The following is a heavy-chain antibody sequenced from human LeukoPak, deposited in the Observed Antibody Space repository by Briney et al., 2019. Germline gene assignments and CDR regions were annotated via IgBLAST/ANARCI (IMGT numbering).Heavy chain of an antibody. CDR2: INHSGST. Sequence: SETLSLTCAVYGGSFSGYYWSWIRQPPGKGLEWTGEINHSGSTNYNPSLKSRVTISVDTSKNQFSLKLSSVTAADTAVYYCARGAVAGLDYWGQGTLVTVSS. D-gene: IGHD6-19*01. CDR3: ARGAVAGLDY. V-gene: IGHV4-34*01. CDR1: GGSFSGYY. J-gene: IGHJ4*02.